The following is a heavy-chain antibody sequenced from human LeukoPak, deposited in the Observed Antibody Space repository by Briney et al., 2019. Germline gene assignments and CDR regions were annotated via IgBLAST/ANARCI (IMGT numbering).Heavy chain of an antibody. J-gene: IGHJ3*02. CDR3: ARGGTYDYVWGSYRNDIAPEAFDI. V-gene: IGHV1-2*06. CDR2: INPNSGGT. D-gene: IGHD3-16*02. Sequence: GASVKVSCKASGYTFTVYYMHWVRQAPGQGLEWMGRINPNSGGTNYAQKFQGRVTMTRDTSISTAYMELSRLRSDDTAVYYCARGGTYDYVWGSYRNDIAPEAFDIWGQGTMVTVSS. CDR1: GYTFTVYY.